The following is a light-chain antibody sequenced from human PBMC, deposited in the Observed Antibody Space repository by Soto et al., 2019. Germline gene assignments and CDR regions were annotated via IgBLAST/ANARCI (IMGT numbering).Light chain of an antibody. CDR3: QQYRNWPRT. CDR2: GAS. CDR1: QSVSNN. J-gene: IGKJ1*01. Sequence: EIVMTQSPATLSVSPGETATLSCRASQSVSNNVAWYQQKPGQAPRLLILGASTRATGIPARFSGSGSGTEFTLSISSLQSEDFAVYYCQQYRNWPRTFGQGTKVDIK. V-gene: IGKV3-15*01.